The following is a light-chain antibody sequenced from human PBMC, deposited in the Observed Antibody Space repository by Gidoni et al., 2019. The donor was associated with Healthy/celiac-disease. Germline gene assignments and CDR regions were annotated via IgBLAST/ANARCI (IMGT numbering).Light chain of an antibody. CDR1: SSDVGGYNY. CDR3: SSYTSSSAWV. V-gene: IGLV2-14*01. Sequence: QSALTQPASVSGSPGHSITISCTGTSSDVGGYNYVSWYQQHPGKPPKLMIYEVSNRPSGVPDRFSGSKSGNTASLTISGLQAEDEADYYCSSYTSSSAWVFGGGTKLTVL. CDR2: EVS. J-gene: IGLJ3*02.